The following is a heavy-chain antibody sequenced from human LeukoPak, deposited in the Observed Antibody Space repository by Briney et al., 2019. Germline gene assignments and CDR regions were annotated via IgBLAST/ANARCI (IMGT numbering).Heavy chain of an antibody. CDR1: GFTFSYYG. J-gene: IGHJ4*02. CDR2: ISYDGSNT. Sequence: GGSLRLSCAASGFTFSYYGMHWVRQAPGKGLEWVAYISYDGSNTYYADSVKGRFTISRDNSKNTLYLQMNTLRAEDTALCYCAKEPQTEEFAFDYWGQGTLVTVSS. V-gene: IGHV3-30*18. D-gene: IGHD7-27*01. CDR3: AKEPQTEEFAFDY.